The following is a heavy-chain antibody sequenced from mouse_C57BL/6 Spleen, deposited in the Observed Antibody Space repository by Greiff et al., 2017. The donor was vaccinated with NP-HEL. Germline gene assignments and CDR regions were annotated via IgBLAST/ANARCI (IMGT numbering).Heavy chain of an antibody. V-gene: IGHV1-55*01. CDR2: IYPGSGST. Sequence: VQLQQSGAELVKPGASVKMSCKASGYTFTSYWITWVKQRPGQGLEWIGDIYPGSGSTNYNEKFKSKATLTVDTSSSTAYMQLSSLTSEDSAVYYCARGNYSNYEGYAMDYWGQGTSVTVSS. CDR1: GYTFTSYW. J-gene: IGHJ4*01. CDR3: ARGNYSNYEGYAMDY. D-gene: IGHD2-5*01.